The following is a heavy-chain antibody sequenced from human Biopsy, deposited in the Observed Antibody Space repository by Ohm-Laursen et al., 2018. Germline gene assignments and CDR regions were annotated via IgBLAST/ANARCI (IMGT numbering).Heavy chain of an antibody. CDR3: ARATNSTGWPYYYFYGMDV. Sequence: PSDTLSLTCPVSGGSISSDYWSWIRQTPGKGLEWIGYIYYSGSTNYNPSLKSRVTISVGTSKNQFSLRLNSVTAADTAVYYCARATNSTGWPYYYFYGMDVWGQGTTVTVSS. CDR1: GGSISSDY. V-gene: IGHV4-59*07. CDR2: IYYSGST. D-gene: IGHD2/OR15-2a*01. J-gene: IGHJ6*02.